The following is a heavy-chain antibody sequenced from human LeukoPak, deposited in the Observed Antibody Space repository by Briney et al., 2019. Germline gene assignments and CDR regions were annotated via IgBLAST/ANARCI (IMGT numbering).Heavy chain of an antibody. CDR3: ARTGESSSWCGDFDY. V-gene: IGHV1-69*04. Sequence: SVKVSRRASGCTFSSYAISWVRQAPGQGLEWRGRIIPILGIANYAQKFQGRVTITADKSTSTAYMELSSLRSEDTAVYYCARTGESSSWCGDFDYWGQGTLVTVSS. D-gene: IGHD6-13*01. CDR1: GCTFSSYA. J-gene: IGHJ4*02. CDR2: IIPILGIA.